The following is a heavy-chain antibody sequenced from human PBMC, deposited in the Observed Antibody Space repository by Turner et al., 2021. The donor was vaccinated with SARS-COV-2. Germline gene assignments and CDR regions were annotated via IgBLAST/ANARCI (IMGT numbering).Heavy chain of an antibody. CDR1: GFTVSSNY. CDR3: ARDLGGLRFDY. J-gene: IGHJ4*02. D-gene: IGHD2-15*01. V-gene: IGHV3-53*01. CDR2: IYSGGST. Sequence: EVQLVESGGGLLQPGGSLRLSCAASGFTVSSNYMSWVRQAQGKGLEWVSVIYSGGSTFYADSVKGRFTISRDNSKNTLYLQMNSLRAEDTAVYYCARDLGGLRFDYWGQGTLVTVSS.